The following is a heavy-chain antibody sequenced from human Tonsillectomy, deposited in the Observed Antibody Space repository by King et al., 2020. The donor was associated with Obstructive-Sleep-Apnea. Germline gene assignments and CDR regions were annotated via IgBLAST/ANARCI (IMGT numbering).Heavy chain of an antibody. D-gene: IGHD2-2*01. Sequence: VQLVESGGGLVQPGGSLRLSCAASGFTFVIYAMSWVGRAPGRGLGGSSAIMVGVGGTNYADSVKGRFIISRDNSKTTLYRQMNSLRVEDTAVYYCAKGLLYAPVEYGMDVWGQGTTVTVSS. V-gene: IGHV3-23*04. CDR2: IMVGVGGT. J-gene: IGHJ6*02. CDR3: AKGLLYAPVEYGMDV. CDR1: GFTFVIYA.